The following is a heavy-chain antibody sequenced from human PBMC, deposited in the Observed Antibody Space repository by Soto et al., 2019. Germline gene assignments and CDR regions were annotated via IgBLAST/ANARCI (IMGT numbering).Heavy chain of an antibody. CDR3: ASSVSGYTGGAFDI. Sequence: GSLRLSCAASGFTFSSYAMRWVRQAPGKGLEWVSAISGSGYSTYYTDSVKGLFTVSRDNSKNTLYLEINRLTAEDTAVYYCASSVSGYTGGAFDIWGQGTVVTVSS. J-gene: IGHJ3*02. V-gene: IGHV3-23*01. D-gene: IGHD3-22*01. CDR2: ISGSGYST. CDR1: GFTFSSYA.